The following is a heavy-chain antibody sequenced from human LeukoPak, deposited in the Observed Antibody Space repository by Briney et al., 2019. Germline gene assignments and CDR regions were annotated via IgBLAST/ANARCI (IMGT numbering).Heavy chain of an antibody. V-gene: IGHV4-31*03. CDR1: GGSISGGGYF. J-gene: IGHJ4*02. D-gene: IGHD3-10*01. CDR3: ARGLRMTLVRGAERYFDY. Sequence: SQTLSLTCTVSGGSISGGGYFWSWIRQHPGKGLEWIGYIFFSGNTFYNPSLKSRVAISLDPSKSQFSLNLNSVTAADTALYYCARGLRMTLVRGAERYFDYWGQGILVIVSP. CDR2: IFFSGNT.